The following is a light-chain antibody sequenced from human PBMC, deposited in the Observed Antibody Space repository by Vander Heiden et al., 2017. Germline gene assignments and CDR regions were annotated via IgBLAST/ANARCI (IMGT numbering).Light chain of an antibody. J-gene: IGLJ3*02. V-gene: IGLV1-44*01. Sequence: QSVLTPPPSASGTPGQRVTISCSGSSSNIGSNTVNWYQQLSGTAPKLLIYTNDQRPSGVPDRFSGSKSGTSASLAISGLQSEDEADYYCAAWDDSLDGVVFGGGTKLAVL. CDR1: SSNIGSNT. CDR3: AAWDDSLDGVV. CDR2: TND.